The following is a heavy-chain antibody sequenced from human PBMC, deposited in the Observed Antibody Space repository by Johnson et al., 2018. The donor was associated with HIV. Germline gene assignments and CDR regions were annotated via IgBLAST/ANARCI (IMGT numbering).Heavy chain of an antibody. Sequence: QVLLVESGGGLVQPGGSLRLSCAASGFTFSSYGMHWVRQAPGKGLEWVAVISHDGSHKYYADSVKGRFTISRDNSKNTLYLQINSLRPEDTAVYYCARLPSGYSRDDLDIWGQGTMVTVS. CDR1: GFTFSSYG. CDR2: ISHDGSHK. CDR3: ARLPSGYSRDDLDI. D-gene: IGHD5-18*01. J-gene: IGHJ3*02. V-gene: IGHV3-30*03.